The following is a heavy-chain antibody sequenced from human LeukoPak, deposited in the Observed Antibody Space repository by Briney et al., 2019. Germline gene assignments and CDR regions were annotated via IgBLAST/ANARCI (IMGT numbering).Heavy chain of an antibody. Sequence: GGSLRLSCAASGFIFGDHAMHWVRQAPGKGLEWVSYISWDSGRAGYADSVKGRFTISRDNSKNSLFLQMNSLTADDTAVYYCAKAGSMVRGVTTYYYAMDVWGQGTAVTVSS. CDR1: GFIFGDHA. CDR2: ISWDSGRA. J-gene: IGHJ6*02. CDR3: AKAGSMVRGVTTYYYAMDV. V-gene: IGHV3-9*01. D-gene: IGHD3-10*01.